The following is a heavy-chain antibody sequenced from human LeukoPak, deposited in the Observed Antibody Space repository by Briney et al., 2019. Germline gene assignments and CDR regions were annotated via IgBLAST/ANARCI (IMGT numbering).Heavy chain of an antibody. CDR2: IYYSGST. V-gene: IGHV4-39*01. D-gene: IGHD3-10*01. J-gene: IGHJ4*02. CDR1: GGSISSYY. Sequence: PSETLSLTCTVSGGSISSYYWGWIRQPPGKGLEWIGSIYYSGSTYYNPSLKSRVTISVDTSKNQFSLKLSSVTAADTAVYYCARRAYGSGSLDFDYWGQGTLVTVSS. CDR3: ARRAYGSGSLDFDY.